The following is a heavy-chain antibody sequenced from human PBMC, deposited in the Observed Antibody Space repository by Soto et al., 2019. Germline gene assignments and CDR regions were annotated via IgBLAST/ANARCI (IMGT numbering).Heavy chain of an antibody. V-gene: IGHV4-59*01. CDR3: ARQDGGNSFGFDY. D-gene: IGHD3-16*01. J-gene: IGHJ4*02. Sequence: ETLSLTCTVSGGSISSYYWSWIRQPPGKGLEWIGYIYYSGSTNYNPSLKSRVTISVDTSKNQFSLKLSSVTAADTAVYYCARQDGGNSFGFDYWGQGTLVTVSS. CDR1: GGSISSYY. CDR2: IYYSGST.